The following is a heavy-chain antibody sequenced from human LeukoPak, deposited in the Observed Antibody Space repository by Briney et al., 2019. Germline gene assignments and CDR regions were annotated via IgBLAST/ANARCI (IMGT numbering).Heavy chain of an antibody. CDR2: IYYTGTT. J-gene: IGHJ4*02. Sequence: PSETLSLTCTASGGSISSSSYHWGWIRQPPGKGLEWIGSIYYTGTTYYNPSLKSRVTISVDTSKNQFSLKVSSLTAADTAVYYCARVRDSGSYYFDYWGQGTLVTVSS. CDR1: GGSISSSSYH. V-gene: IGHV4-39*07. CDR3: ARVRDSGSYYFDY. D-gene: IGHD1-26*01.